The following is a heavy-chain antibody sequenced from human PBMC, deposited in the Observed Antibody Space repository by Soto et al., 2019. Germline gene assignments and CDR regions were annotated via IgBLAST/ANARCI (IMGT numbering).Heavy chain of an antibody. J-gene: IGHJ5*02. Sequence: AETLSLTCTVSGGSISSYYLSWIRQPPGKGLEWIGYIYYSGSTNYNPSLKSRVTISVDTSKNQFSLQLSSVTAADTAVYYCARATYDYGGNGWFDPWGQGTLVTVSS. CDR2: IYYSGST. D-gene: IGHD4-17*01. CDR3: ARATYDYGGNGWFDP. CDR1: GGSISSYY. V-gene: IGHV4-59*01.